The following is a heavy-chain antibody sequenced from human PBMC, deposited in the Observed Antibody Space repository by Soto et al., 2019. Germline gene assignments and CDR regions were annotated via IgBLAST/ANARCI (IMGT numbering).Heavy chain of an antibody. J-gene: IGHJ6*02. CDR2: IWYDGSNK. D-gene: IGHD2-2*01. CDR3: ASGRYCSSTSCNTYGMDV. CDR1: GFTFSSYG. V-gene: IGHV3-33*01. Sequence: QVQLVESGGGVVQPGRSLRLSCAASGFTFSSYGLHWVRQAPGKGLEWVAVIWYDGSNKYYADSVKGRFTNSRDNSKNTLDQKMNSLRAEDTAVYYCASGRYCSSTSCNTYGMDVWGHGTTVTVSS.